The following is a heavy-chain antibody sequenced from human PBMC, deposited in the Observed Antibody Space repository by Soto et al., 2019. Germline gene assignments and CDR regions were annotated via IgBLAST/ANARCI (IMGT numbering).Heavy chain of an antibody. J-gene: IGHJ4*02. CDR3: AKDSNKYSSSLRGRYFDY. CDR2: ISGGGSNT. Sequence: GGSLRLSCAASGFPFSSYVMSWVRQAPGQGLEWVSGISGGGSNTFYADYVKGRFTISRDNSKNTLLLPLNSLGADDTAVYYCAKDSNKYSSSLRGRYFDYWGQGIGVTVSS. V-gene: IGHV3-23*01. D-gene: IGHD4-4*01. CDR1: GFPFSSYV.